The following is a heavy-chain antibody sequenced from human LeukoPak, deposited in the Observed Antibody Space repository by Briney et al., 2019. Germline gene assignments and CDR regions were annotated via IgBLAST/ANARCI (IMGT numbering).Heavy chain of an antibody. CDR2: ISRNSGSI. Sequence: SLRLSCAASGFTFDDYAMHWVRQAPGKGLEWVSGISRNSGSIGYADSVKGRFTISRDNAKNSLHLQMNSLRAEDTALYYCAKEYGSGSPFDYWGQGNPVTVSS. V-gene: IGHV3-9*01. CDR3: AKEYGSGSPFDY. CDR1: GFTFDDYA. J-gene: IGHJ4*02. D-gene: IGHD3-10*01.